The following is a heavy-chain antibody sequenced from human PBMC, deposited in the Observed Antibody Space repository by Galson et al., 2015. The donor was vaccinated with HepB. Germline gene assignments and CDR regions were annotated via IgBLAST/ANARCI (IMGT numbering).Heavy chain of an antibody. Sequence: SLRLSCAASGFTFSDYWMHWVRQAPGGGLLWVSLIKCDGITTAYADSVKGRFFISRDNAKNTLYLQMNSLRDEDTAVYYCAVRGGSWGQGTLVTVSS. CDR2: IKCDGITT. J-gene: IGHJ1*01. V-gene: IGHV3-74*01. D-gene: IGHD3-16*01. CDR3: AVRGGS. CDR1: GFTFSDYW.